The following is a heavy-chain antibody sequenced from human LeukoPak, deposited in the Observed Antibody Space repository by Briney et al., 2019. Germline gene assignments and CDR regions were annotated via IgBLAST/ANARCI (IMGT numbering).Heavy chain of an antibody. CDR2: ISGSGGST. Sequence: GGTLRLSCAASGFTFSSYGLNWVRQAPGKGLEWVSVISGSGGSTYYADSVKGRFTISRDNSKNTLYLQMNSLRAEDTAVYYCEGGGDAFDYWGQGTLVTVSS. D-gene: IGHD2-21*02. J-gene: IGHJ4*02. CDR3: EGGGDAFDY. V-gene: IGHV3-23*01. CDR1: GFTFSSYG.